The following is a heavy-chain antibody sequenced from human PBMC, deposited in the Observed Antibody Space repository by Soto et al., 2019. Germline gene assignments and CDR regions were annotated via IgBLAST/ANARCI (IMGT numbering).Heavy chain of an antibody. CDR2: IWYDGSNK. CDR3: ARDYCSSTSCYDYYGMDV. CDR1: GFTFSSYG. J-gene: IGHJ6*02. V-gene: IGHV3-33*01. Sequence: QVQLVESGGGVVQPGRSPRLSCAASGFTFSSYGMHWVRQAPGKGLEWVAVIWYDGSNKYYADSVKGRFTISRDNSKNTLYLQMNSLRAEDTAVYYCARDYCSSTSCYDYYGMDVWGQGTTVTVSS. D-gene: IGHD2-2*01.